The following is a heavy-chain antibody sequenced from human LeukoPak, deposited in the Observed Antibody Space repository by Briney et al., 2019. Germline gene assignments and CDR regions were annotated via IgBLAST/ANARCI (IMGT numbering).Heavy chain of an antibody. CDR2: IYNSENI. Sequence: PSETLSLTCTVSGGSLTSHYWTWIRQPPGKGLEWIGYIYNSENINYNPSLRSRVSLSLDTSKNQFSLRLTSVTAADTAVYYCARVVGLYSQFFDVWGRGTLVTVSS. D-gene: IGHD1-26*01. CDR3: ARVVGLYSQFFDV. V-gene: IGHV4-59*11. J-gene: IGHJ2*01. CDR1: GGSLTSHY.